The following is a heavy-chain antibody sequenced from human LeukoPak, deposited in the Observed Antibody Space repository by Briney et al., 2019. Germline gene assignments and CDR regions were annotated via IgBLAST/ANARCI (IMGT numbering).Heavy chain of an antibody. CDR3: ATRGGWYPRAFYS. J-gene: IGHJ5*01. V-gene: IGHV3-7*01. CDR2: IKGDGSEK. D-gene: IGHD6-19*01. Sequence: GGSLRLSCAASGFTFSSCWMSWVRQAPGKGLEWVASIKGDGSEKYYVDSVEGRFTISRDNAKNSLYLQMNSLRAEDTAVYYCATRGGWYPRAFYSWGQGTLVTVSS. CDR1: GFTFSSCW.